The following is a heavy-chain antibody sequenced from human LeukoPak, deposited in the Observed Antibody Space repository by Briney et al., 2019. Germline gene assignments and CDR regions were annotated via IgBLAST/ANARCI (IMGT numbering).Heavy chain of an antibody. Sequence: GVSLRLFSAASGFTLSSYAMSWVRQAPGKGLEWVSATSSSDAGTYYAESVRGRFTMARDNSKNTLYLQMNSLRAEDTAVYYCAKDWDVYYGSGSYFDYWGQGTLVTVSS. CDR2: TSSSDAGT. CDR3: AKDWDVYYGSGSYFDY. D-gene: IGHD3-10*01. J-gene: IGHJ4*02. CDR1: GFTLSSYA. V-gene: IGHV3-23*01.